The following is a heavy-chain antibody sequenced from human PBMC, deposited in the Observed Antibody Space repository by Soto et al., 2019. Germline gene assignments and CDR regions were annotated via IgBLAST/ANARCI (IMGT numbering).Heavy chain of an antibody. V-gene: IGHV3-73*02. CDR2: IRSKANSYAT. CDR3: TRLILGYCSSTSCSDAFDI. D-gene: IGHD2-2*01. CDR1: GFTFSDSA. J-gene: IGHJ3*02. Sequence: EVQLVESGGGLVQPGGSLKLSCAASGFTFSDSAMHWVRQASGKGLEWVGRIRSKANSYATAYAASVKGRFTISRDDSKNTAYLQMNSLKTEDTAVYYCTRLILGYCSSTSCSDAFDIWGQGTMVTVSS.